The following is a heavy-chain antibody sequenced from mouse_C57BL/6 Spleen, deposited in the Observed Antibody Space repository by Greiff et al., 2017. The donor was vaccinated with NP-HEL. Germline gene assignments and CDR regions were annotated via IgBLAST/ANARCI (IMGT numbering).Heavy chain of an antibody. D-gene: IGHD3-2*02. Sequence: QVQLQQSGAELVRPGASVKLSCKASGYTFTDYYINWVKQRPGQGLEWIARIYPGSGNTYYNEKFKGKATLTAEKSSSTAYMQLSSLTSEDSAVYFCARGATAQASAWFAYWGQGTLVTVSA. CDR3: ARGATAQASAWFAY. J-gene: IGHJ3*01. CDR2: IYPGSGNT. CDR1: GYTFTDYY. V-gene: IGHV1-76*01.